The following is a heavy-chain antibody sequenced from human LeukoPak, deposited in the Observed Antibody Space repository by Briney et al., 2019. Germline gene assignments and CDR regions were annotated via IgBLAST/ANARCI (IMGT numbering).Heavy chain of an antibody. J-gene: IGHJ4*02. CDR2: INSGSLTI. CDR1: GFTFSSYS. D-gene: IGHD3-3*01. V-gene: IGHV3-48*04. Sequence: GGSLRLSCAASGFTFSSYSMNWVRQAPGKGLEWVSYINSGSLTIYYADSVKGRFTISRDNAKNSLYLQMNSLRAEDTAVYYCARHRTGDYDFWSGYSRTYYFDYWGQGTLVTVSS. CDR3: ARHRTGDYDFWSGYSRTYYFDY.